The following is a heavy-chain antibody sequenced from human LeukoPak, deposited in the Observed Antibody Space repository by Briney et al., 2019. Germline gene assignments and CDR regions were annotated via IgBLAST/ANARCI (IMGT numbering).Heavy chain of an antibody. Sequence: PSETLSLTCTVSGVSISSYYWSWIRQPAGKGLEWIGRIYTSGSTNYNPSLQGRVTMSVDTSKNQFSLKLSSVTAADTAVYYCARDRVVVVVAASHFDYWGQGTLVTVSS. CDR2: IYTSGST. CDR3: ARDRVVVVVAASHFDY. V-gene: IGHV4-4*07. D-gene: IGHD2-15*01. CDR1: GVSISSYY. J-gene: IGHJ4*02.